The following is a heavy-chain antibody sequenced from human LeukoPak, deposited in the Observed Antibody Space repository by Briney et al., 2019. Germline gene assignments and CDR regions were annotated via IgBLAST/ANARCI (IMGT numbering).Heavy chain of an antibody. CDR1: GFTFSSYG. Sequence: GGSLRLSCAASGFTFSSYGMHWVRQAPGKGLEWVAFIRYDGSNKYYADSVKGRFTISRDNSKDTLYLQMNSLRAEDTAVYYCAKDIRSGGSCLGYWGQGTLVTVSS. V-gene: IGHV3-30*02. CDR3: AKDIRSGGSCLGY. J-gene: IGHJ4*02. D-gene: IGHD2-15*01. CDR2: IRYDGSNK.